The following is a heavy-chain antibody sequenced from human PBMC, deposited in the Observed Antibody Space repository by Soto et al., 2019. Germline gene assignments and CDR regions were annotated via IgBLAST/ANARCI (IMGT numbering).Heavy chain of an antibody. CDR1: GFTFSNYW. CDR3: ARGDCVGGSCYSLAGSFYYYMDV. J-gene: IGHJ6*03. D-gene: IGHD2-15*01. CDR2: INSDGSVS. V-gene: IGHV3-74*01. Sequence: GGSLRLSCAASGFTFSNYWMYWVRQAPGQGLVWVSRINSDGSVSRYADSVKGRLTISRDNVKNTLYLQMNSLRVEDTAVYYCARGDCVGGSCYSLAGSFYYYMDVWGKGTTVTVSS.